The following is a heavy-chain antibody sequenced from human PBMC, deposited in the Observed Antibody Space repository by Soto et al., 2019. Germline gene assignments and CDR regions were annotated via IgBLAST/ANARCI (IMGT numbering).Heavy chain of an antibody. J-gene: IGHJ4*02. D-gene: IGHD5-12*01. CDR1: GGSLSGYY. CDR2: VKDGGHT. Sequence: QVQLQQWGAGLLKPSETLSLNCAVTGGSLSGYYWSWIRQPPGKGLEWIGEVKDGGHTNYSPSLRGRVNISSDTPNNQFSLRLNSVTAADTGVYYCARGQEGVVATHWDQGSLVTVSS. V-gene: IGHV4-34*01. CDR3: ARGQEGVVATH.